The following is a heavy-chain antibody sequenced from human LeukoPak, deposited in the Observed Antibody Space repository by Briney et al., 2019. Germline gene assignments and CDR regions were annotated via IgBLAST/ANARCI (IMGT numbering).Heavy chain of an antibody. D-gene: IGHD4-23*01. CDR1: GFTFSSYS. CDR3: TSYGGSAVDPIDY. J-gene: IGHJ4*02. Sequence: GGSLRLSCAASGFTFSSYSMNWVRQAPGKGLEWVSYISSSSSTIYYADSVKGRFTISRDNAKNSLYLQMNSLRAEDTAVYYCTSYGGSAVDPIDYWGQGTLVTVSS. V-gene: IGHV3-48*01. CDR2: ISSSSSTI.